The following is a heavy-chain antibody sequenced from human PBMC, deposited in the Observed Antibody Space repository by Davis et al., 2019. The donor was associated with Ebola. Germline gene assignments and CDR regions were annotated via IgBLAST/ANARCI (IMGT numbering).Heavy chain of an antibody. J-gene: IGHJ4*02. Sequence: HSQTLSLTRAISGDSVSSVAWNWIRQSPSRGLEWLGRTYYKSKWYNDYAVSVRGRITINADPSKNQFSLQLNSVTPEDTAVYYCARGWLRGYLDYWGQGTLVTVSS. CDR2: TYYKSKWYN. D-gene: IGHD3-3*01. CDR3: ARGWLRGYLDY. CDR1: GDSVSSVA. V-gene: IGHV6-1*01.